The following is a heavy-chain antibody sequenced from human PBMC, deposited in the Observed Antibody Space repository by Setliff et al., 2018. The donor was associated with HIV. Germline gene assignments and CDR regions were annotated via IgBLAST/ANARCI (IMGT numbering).Heavy chain of an antibody. CDR2: IYHTGST. CDR3: ARSIVPVASGYYYFEY. V-gene: IGHV4-39*01. CDR1: GGSINSTSYY. J-gene: IGHJ4*02. D-gene: IGHD3-3*01. Sequence: LSLTCTVSGGSINSTSYYWGCIRQPPGNGLEWIGSIYHTGSTYYKPSLKSRVTISVDTSKNQFSLRLSSVAAGDTAVYYCARSIVPVASGYYYFEYWGQGTLVTVSS.